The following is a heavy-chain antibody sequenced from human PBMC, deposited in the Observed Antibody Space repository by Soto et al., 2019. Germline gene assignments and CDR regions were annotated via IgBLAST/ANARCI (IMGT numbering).Heavy chain of an antibody. J-gene: IGHJ6*02. CDR2: IYYSGST. CDR1: GGSVSSGSYY. V-gene: IGHV4-61*01. CDR3: ARGGGDYDFWSGYFSPFGDYYYGMDV. D-gene: IGHD3-3*01. Sequence: SETLSPTCTVSGGSVSSGSYYWSWIRQPPGKGLEWIGYIYYSGSTNYNPSLKSRVTISVDTSKNQFSLKLSSVTAADTAVYYCARGGGDYDFWSGYFSPFGDYYYGMDVWGQGTTVTVSS.